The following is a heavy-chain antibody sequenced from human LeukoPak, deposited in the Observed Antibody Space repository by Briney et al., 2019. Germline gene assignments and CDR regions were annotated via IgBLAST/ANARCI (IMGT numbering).Heavy chain of an antibody. CDR3: ARANYGSGSNYYYGLDV. J-gene: IGHJ6*02. CDR2: ISYDGSNK. Sequence: GGSLRLSCAASGFTFSSYGMHWVRQAPGKGLEWVAVISYDGSNKYYADSVKGQFTISRDNSKNTLYLQINSLRAEDTAVYYCARANYGSGSNYYYGLDVWGQGTKVTVSS. CDR1: GFTFSSYG. D-gene: IGHD3-10*01. V-gene: IGHV3-30*03.